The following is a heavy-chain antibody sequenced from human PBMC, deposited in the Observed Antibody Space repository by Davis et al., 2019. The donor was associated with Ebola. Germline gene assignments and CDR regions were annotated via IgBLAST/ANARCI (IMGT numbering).Heavy chain of an antibody. CDR1: GGSISTYY. V-gene: IGHV4-59*12. CDR3: ARGVGVVTATINDY. D-gene: IGHD2-21*02. CDR2: IYYSGST. J-gene: IGHJ4*02. Sequence: MPSETLSLTCTVSGGSISTYYWSWIRQPPGKGLEWSGYIYYSGSTNYNPSLKSRVTISVDTSKNQFSLKLSSVTAADTAVYYWARGVGVVTATINDYWGQGTLVTVSS.